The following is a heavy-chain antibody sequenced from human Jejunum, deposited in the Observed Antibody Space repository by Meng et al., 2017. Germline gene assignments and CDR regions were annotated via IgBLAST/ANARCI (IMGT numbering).Heavy chain of an antibody. V-gene: IGHV4-61*08. J-gene: IGHJ4*02. CDR2: IYYSGGT. D-gene: IGHD6-6*01. Sequence: GLWRVWPSDPLSLPGPVLGRSGSSAAYDWNWVRQPPGKGLEWIGYIYYSGGTTYSPSLNSRVTISIDTAKNQVSLKVSSVTAADTAVYYCAHSSSSSSFGFDYWGQGTLVTVSS. CDR3: AHSSSSSSFGFDY. CDR1: GRSGSSAAYD.